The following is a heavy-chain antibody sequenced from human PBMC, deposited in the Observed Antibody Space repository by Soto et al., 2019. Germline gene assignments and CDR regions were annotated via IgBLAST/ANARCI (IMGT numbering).Heavy chain of an antibody. CDR1: GYTLTELS. Sequence: VASVKVSCKVSGYTLTELSMHWVRQAPGKGLEWMGGFDPEDGETICAQKFQGRVTMTEDTSTDTAYMELSSLRSEDTAVYYCATEYIVVVPAAIRPGAFDIWGQGKMVTVSS. CDR3: ATEYIVVVPAAIRPGAFDI. J-gene: IGHJ3*02. CDR2: FDPEDGET. D-gene: IGHD2-2*01. V-gene: IGHV1-24*01.